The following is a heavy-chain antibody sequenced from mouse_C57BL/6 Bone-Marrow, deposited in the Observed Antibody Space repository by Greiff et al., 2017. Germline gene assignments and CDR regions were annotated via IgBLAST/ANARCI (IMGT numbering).Heavy chain of an antibody. Sequence: QVQLQQSGPELVKPGASVKISCKASGYAFSSSWMNWVKQRPGKGLEWIGRIYPGDGDTNYNGKFKGKATLTADKSSSTAYMQLSSLTSEDSAVYFCARIPPFTTGDYWGQGTTLTVSS. V-gene: IGHV1-82*01. D-gene: IGHD1-1*01. CDR3: ARIPPFTTGDY. J-gene: IGHJ2*01. CDR1: GYAFSSSW. CDR2: IYPGDGDT.